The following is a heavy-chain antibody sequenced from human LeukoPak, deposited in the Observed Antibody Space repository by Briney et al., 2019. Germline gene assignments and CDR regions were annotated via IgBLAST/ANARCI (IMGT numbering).Heavy chain of an antibody. D-gene: IGHD3-22*01. Sequence: SETLSLTCTVSGGSISSGSYYWSWIRQPAGKGLEWIGRIYTSGSTNYNPSLKSRVTISVDTSKNQFSLKLSSVTAADTAVYYCARSDSLYFDYWGQGTLATVSS. CDR1: GGSISSGSYY. J-gene: IGHJ4*02. CDR2: IYTSGST. V-gene: IGHV4-61*02. CDR3: ARSDSLYFDY.